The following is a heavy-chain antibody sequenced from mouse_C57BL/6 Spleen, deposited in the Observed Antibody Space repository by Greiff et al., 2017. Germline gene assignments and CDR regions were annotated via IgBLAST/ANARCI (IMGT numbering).Heavy chain of an antibody. CDR1: GYTFSDYY. Sequence: EVQGVESGGGLVQPGGSLKLSCAASGYTFSDYYMYWVRQTPEKRLEWVAYISNGGGSTYYPDTVKGRFTLSRDNAKNTLYLQMSRLKSEDTAMXYCARLGAASVGRKFFDYWGQGTTLTVSS. CDR2: ISNGGGST. D-gene: IGHD3-3*01. J-gene: IGHJ2*01. CDR3: ARLGAASVGRKFFDY. V-gene: IGHV5-12*01.